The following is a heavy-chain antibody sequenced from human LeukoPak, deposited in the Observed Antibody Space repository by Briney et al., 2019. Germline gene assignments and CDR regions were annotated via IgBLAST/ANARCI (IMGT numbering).Heavy chain of an antibody. CDR1: GFTFNTYP. CDR2: ITGSGSNT. CDR3: VREGLRPYFDY. Sequence: GGSLRLSCAASGFTFNTYPMSWVRQAPGKGLQWVSAITGSGSNTYYADSVKGRFTISRDNSKNTLYLLMNSLRGEDTAVYYCVREGLRPYFDYWGQGTLVTVSS. V-gene: IGHV3-23*01. J-gene: IGHJ4*02.